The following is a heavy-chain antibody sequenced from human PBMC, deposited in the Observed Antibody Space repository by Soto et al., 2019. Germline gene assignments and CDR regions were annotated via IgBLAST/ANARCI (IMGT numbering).Heavy chain of an antibody. D-gene: IGHD2-8*01. CDR3: AREGKGPAHPNGPYSFDP. Sequence: DVQLVESGGGLVQPGGSLRLSCAASGFTFRYYSMNWVRQAPGKGPEWISYITNSGNTVNYANSVRGRFIVSRDNGMNSFFVQRNSVRDDDTAIYYCAREGKGPAHPNGPYSFDPWAQGPPVGASP. CDR2: ITNSGNTV. J-gene: IGHJ5*02. CDR1: GFTFRYYS. V-gene: IGHV3-48*02.